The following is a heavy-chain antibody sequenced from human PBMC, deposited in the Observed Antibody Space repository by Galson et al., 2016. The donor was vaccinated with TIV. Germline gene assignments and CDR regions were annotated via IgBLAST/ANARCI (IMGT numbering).Heavy chain of an antibody. CDR2: FYSSGNS. J-gene: IGHJ4*02. CDR3: ARASFGSWTYYHYFDF. V-gene: IGHV4-61*02. Sequence: TLSLTCTVSGASIRGGNYYWSWIRQSAGKGLEWIGRFYSSGNSDYKPSLRRRVTISGDKSKNQVSLTLPSVTAADTAVYYCARASFGSWTYYHYFDFWGPGILVTVSS. CDR1: GASIRGGNYY. D-gene: IGHD3-10*01.